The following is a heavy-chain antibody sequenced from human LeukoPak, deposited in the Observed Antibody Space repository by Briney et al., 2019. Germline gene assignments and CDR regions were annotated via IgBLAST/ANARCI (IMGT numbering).Heavy chain of an antibody. J-gene: IGHJ5*02. D-gene: IGHD6-13*01. CDR3: AKDWVASSWFNWFDP. Sequence: GGSLRLSCAASGFNFSSYWMHWVRQAPGKGLVWISRINYDGTTTSYADSVKGRFTISRDNAKNTLYLQMNSLRAEDTAVYYCAKDWVASSWFNWFDPWGQGTLVTVSS. V-gene: IGHV3-74*01. CDR1: GFNFSSYW. CDR2: INYDGTTT.